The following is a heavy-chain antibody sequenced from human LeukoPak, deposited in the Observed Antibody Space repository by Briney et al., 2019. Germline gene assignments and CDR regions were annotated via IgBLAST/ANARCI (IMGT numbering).Heavy chain of an antibody. V-gene: IGHV3-7*01. D-gene: IGHD1-26*01. J-gene: IGHJ4*02. CDR1: GFTFSTSW. Sequence: PGGSLRLSCAASGFTFSTSWMSWVRQAPEKGLEWVGCIKEDGSAEYYVDSVKGRFTISRDNARNSLYLQMHSLRVDDTGVYYCARDVGPNTNDYWGQGTLVTVS. CDR3: ARDVGPNTNDY. CDR2: IKEDGSAE.